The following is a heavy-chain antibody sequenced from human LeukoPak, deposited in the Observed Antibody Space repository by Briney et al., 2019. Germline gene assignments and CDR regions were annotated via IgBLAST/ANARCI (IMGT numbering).Heavy chain of an antibody. CDR1: GYTFTGYY. V-gene: IGHV1-2*02. J-gene: IGHJ4*02. D-gene: IGHD6-13*01. Sequence: GASVKVSCKASGYTFTGYYMHWVRQAPGQGLEWMGWINPNSGGTNYAQKFQGRVTMTRDTSISTAYMELSSLRSEDTAVYYCARRYSSSCRRTVRCSRHFDYWGQGTLVTVSS. CDR2: INPNSGGT. CDR3: ARRYSSSCRRTVRCSRHFDY.